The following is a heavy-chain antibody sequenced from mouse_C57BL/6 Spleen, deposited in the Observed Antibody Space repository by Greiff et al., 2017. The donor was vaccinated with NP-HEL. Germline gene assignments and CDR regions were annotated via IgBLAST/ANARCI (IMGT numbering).Heavy chain of an antibody. V-gene: IGHV1-82*01. D-gene: IGHD2-1*01. J-gene: IGHJ2*01. Sequence: VKVVESGPELVKPGASVKISCKASGYAFSSSWMNWVKQRPGKGLEWIGRIYPGDGDTNYNGKFKGKATLTADKSSSTAYMQLSSLTSEDSAVYFCARRGNSPHFDYWGQGTTLTVSS. CDR2: IYPGDGDT. CDR1: GYAFSSSW. CDR3: ARRGNSPHFDY.